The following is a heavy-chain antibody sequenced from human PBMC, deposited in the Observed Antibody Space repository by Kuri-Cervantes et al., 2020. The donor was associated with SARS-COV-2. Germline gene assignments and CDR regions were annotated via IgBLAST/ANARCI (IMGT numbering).Heavy chain of an antibody. V-gene: IGHV1-69*02. CDR1: GVTFNTET. J-gene: IGHJ6*02. Sequence: SVKVSCKASGVTFNTETFSWVRQAPGQGLEWMGRIVPILGLPNYAQKFQGRVIITADHSTSTVYMELSSLRSEDTAVYYCARGMRCSSTSCYLNYYYYGMDVWGQGTTVTVSS. CDR3: ARGMRCSSTSCYLNYYYYGMDV. D-gene: IGHD2-2*01. CDR2: IVPILGLP.